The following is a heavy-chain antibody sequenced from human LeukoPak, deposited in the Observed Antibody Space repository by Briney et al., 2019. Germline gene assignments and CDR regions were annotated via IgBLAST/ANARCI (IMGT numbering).Heavy chain of an antibody. V-gene: IGHV4-4*09. D-gene: IGHD2-8*02. CDR2: IYTSGSI. CDR3: ARRPLLGSYWFFDL. J-gene: IGHJ2*01. CDR1: GASIRSCY. Sequence: SETLSLTCSVSGASIRSCYWSWIRQPPGKGLEWIGYIYTSGSINHSPSLKGRVSLSMDTSKNPLSLTLSSVTAADTAVYYCARRPLLGSYWFFDLWGRGTLVTVSS.